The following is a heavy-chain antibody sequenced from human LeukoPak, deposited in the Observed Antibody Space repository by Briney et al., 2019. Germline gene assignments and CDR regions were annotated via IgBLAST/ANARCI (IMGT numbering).Heavy chain of an antibody. V-gene: IGHV4-4*02. Sequence: SGTLSLTCAVSGGSISSSNWWSWVRQPPGKGLEWIGEIYHSGSTNYNPSLKSRVTISVDKSKNQFSLKLSSVTAADTAVYHCARGDYYGSGSYYFDYWGQGTLVTVSS. CDR2: IYHSGST. J-gene: IGHJ4*02. CDR3: ARGDYYGSGSYYFDY. D-gene: IGHD3-10*01. CDR1: GGSISSSNW.